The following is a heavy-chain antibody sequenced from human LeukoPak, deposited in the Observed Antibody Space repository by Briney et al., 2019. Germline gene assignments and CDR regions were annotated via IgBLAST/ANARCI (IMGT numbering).Heavy chain of an antibody. CDR2: IYTSGST. CDR1: GGSISSYY. Sequence: PSETLSLTCTVSGGSISSYYWSWIRQPAGKGLEWIGRIYTSGSTNYNPSLKGRVTMSVDTSKNQFSLKLSSVTAADTAVYYCARGSSWYPSAGFDPWGQGTLVTVSS. CDR3: ARGSSWYPSAGFDP. D-gene: IGHD6-13*01. J-gene: IGHJ5*02. V-gene: IGHV4-4*07.